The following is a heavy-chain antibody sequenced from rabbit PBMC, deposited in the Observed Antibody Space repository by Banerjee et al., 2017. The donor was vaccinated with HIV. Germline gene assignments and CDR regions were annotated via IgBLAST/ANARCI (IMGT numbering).Heavy chain of an antibody. CDR1: GFSFSNKYV. Sequence: QSLEESGGDLVQPEGSLTLTCTASGFSFSNKYVMCWVRQAPGKGLEWIACINTISGDTVYATWAKGRFTISKASWTTVTLQMTSLTAADTATYFCAREKDGGAHGNVDLWGQGTLVTVS. V-gene: IGHV1S40*01. CDR3: AREKDGGAHGNVDL. D-gene: IGHD3-1*01. CDR2: INTISGDT. J-gene: IGHJ6*01.